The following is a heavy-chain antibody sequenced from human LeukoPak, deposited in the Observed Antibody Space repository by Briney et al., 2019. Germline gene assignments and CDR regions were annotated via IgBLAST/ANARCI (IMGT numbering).Heavy chain of an antibody. J-gene: IGHJ4*02. CDR1: GFTFSSYE. D-gene: IGHD6-19*01. Sequence: PGGSLRLSCAASGFTFSSYEMNWVRQAPGKGLEWVSYISSSGNTVYYAGSVKGRFTISRDNAKSSLYLQMNSLRAEDTAVYYCARPEYSSGWYPEYWGQGTLVTVSS. V-gene: IGHV3-48*03. CDR2: ISSSGNTV. CDR3: ARPEYSSGWYPEY.